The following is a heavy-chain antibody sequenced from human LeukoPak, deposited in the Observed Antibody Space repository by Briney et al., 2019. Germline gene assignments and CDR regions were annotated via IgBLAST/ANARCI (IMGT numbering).Heavy chain of an antibody. J-gene: IGHJ4*02. D-gene: IGHD3-10*01. V-gene: IGHV3-53*01. Sequence: GGSLRLSCAASGFTVSSNYMSWVRQAPGKGLEWVSVIYSGGSTYYADSVKGRFTISRDNSKNTLYLQMNSLRAEDTAVYYCARDRGLLWSTSWGQGTLVTVSS. CDR1: GFTVSSNY. CDR2: IYSGGST. CDR3: ARDRGLLWSTS.